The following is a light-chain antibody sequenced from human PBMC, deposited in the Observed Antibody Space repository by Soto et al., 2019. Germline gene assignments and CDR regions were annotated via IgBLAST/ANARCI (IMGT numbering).Light chain of an antibody. J-gene: IGLJ3*02. CDR3: GAWDSSLSVVM. CDR2: DND. V-gene: IGLV1-51*01. CDR1: SSNIGNNY. Sequence: QSVLTQPPSVSAAPGQRVTISCSGSSSNIGNNYVSWYQHLPGTAPKLLIYDNDRRPSGIPDRFSASKSDTSATLDITGLQTGDEADYYRGAWDSSLSVVMFGGGTKLTVL.